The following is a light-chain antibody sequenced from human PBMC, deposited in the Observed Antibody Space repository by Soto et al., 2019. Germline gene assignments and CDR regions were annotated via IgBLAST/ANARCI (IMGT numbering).Light chain of an antibody. J-gene: IGKJ4*01. CDR3: QQYILWPQLT. CDR1: QSVRSN. CDR2: GAS. V-gene: IGKV3-15*01. Sequence: EIVLTQSPATLSLSPGERATLSCRASQSVRSNLAWYQQTPGQGPRLLIFGASTRATDIPARFSGSGSGTELTLTISSLQSEDFADYYCQQYILWPQLTFGGGTKVEIK.